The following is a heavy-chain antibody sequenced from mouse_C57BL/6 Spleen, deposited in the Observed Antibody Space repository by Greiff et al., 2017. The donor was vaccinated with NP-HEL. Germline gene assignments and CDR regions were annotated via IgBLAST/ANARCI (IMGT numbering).Heavy chain of an antibody. CDR3: ARGGNKDY. D-gene: IGHD1-1*02. CDR1: GYTFTSYW. V-gene: IGHV1-52*01. Sequence: VKQSCKASGYTFTSYWMHWVKQRPIQGLEWIGNIDPSDSETHYNQKFKDKATLTVDKSSSTAYMQLSSLTSEDSAVYYCARGGNKDYWGQGTLVTVSA. J-gene: IGHJ3*01. CDR2: IDPSDSET.